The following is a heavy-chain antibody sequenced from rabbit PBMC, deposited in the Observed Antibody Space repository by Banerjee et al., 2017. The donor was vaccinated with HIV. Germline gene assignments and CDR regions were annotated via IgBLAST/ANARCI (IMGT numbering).Heavy chain of an antibody. V-gene: IGHV1S45*01. CDR1: GLDFSSSYW. Sequence: EESGGGLVQPEGSLTLTCTASGLDFSSSYWICWVRQAPGKGLEWIACIYAGSSGSTYYASWAKGRFTISKTSSTTVTLQMTSLTAADTATYFCARDGTGGSYFALWGQGTLVTVS. J-gene: IGHJ4*01. CDR3: ARDGTGGSYFAL. D-gene: IGHD8-1*01. CDR2: IYAGSSGST.